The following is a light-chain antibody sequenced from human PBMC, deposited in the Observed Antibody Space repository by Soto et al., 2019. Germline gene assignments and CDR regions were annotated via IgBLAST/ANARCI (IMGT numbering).Light chain of an antibody. CDR2: VAS. CDR3: QQYANSPLT. J-gene: IGKJ3*01. Sequence: EIVLTQSPGTLSLSPGEGATLSCRASQSVSSSYLAWYQQKPGQAPRLLIYVASSRATGIPDRFSGSGSGTDFTLTISRLEPEDFAVYYCQQYANSPLTFGPGTKVDIK. CDR1: QSVSSSY. V-gene: IGKV3-20*01.